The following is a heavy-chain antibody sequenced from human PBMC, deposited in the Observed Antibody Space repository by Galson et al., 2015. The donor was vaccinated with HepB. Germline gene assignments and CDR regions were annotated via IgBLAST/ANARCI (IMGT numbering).Heavy chain of an antibody. CDR3: AGAGYCRSTYCFFAY. D-gene: IGHD2-2*01. J-gene: IGHJ4*02. Sequence: CAISGDSVSGNIVSWNWIRQSPSRGLEWLGRTYFRSKWYYDYAVSVKSRITIIPDTSENQFSLQLHSVTPEDTAVYYCAGAGYCRSTYCFFAYWGQGTLVTVSS. CDR1: GDSVSGNIVS. V-gene: IGHV6-1*01. CDR2: TYFRSKWYY.